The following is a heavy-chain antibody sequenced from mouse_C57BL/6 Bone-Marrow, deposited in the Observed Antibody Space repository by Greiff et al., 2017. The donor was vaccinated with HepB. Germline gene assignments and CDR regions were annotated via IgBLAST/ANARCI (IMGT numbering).Heavy chain of an antibody. V-gene: IGHV1-52*01. CDR2: IDPSDSET. D-gene: IGHD1-1*01. J-gene: IGHJ2*01. CDR1: GYTFTSYW. CDR3: ARSDYYGSSVDY. Sequence: QVQLQQPGAELVRPGSSVKLSCKASGYTFTSYWMQWVKQRPIQGLEWIGNIDPSDSETHYNQKFKDKATWTVDKSSSTAYMQLGSLTSEDSAVYYCARSDYYGSSVDYWGQGTTLTVSA.